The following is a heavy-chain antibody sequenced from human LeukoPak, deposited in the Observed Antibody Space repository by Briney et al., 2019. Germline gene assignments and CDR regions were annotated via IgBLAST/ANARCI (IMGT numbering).Heavy chain of an antibody. D-gene: IGHD1-14*01. V-gene: IGHV4-34*01. CDR3: ARDRNDAFDI. CDR2: INHSGST. Sequence: SETLSLTCAVYGGSFSGYYWSWIRQPPGKGLEWIGEINHSGSTNYNPSLKSRVTISVDTFKNQFSLKLSSVTAADTAVYYCARDRNDAFDIWGQGTMVTVSS. J-gene: IGHJ3*02. CDR1: GGSFSGYY.